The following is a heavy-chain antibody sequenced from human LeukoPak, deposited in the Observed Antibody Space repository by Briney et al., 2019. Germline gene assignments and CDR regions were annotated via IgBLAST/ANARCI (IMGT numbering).Heavy chain of an antibody. V-gene: IGHV3-53*01. CDR1: GFAVSNNY. D-gene: IGHD3-9*01. CDR2: IYSDYST. Sequence: GGSLRLSCAVSGFAVSNNYMSWVRQAPGKGLQWVSIIYSDYSTYYADSVKGRFTISRDNSQNTLYLQMNSLRAEDTAVYYCARDSGEILTGYFGYWGQGTLVTVSS. J-gene: IGHJ4*02. CDR3: ARDSGEILTGYFGY.